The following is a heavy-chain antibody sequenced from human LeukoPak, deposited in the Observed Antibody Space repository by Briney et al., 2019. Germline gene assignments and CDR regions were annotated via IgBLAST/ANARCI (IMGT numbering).Heavy chain of an antibody. CDR3: ASEGRPYYSTSGSHVYMAYSYIDV. CDR1: GGTFSSYA. D-gene: IGHD3-16*01. Sequence: SVKVSCKASGGTFSSYAISWVRQAPGQGLEWMGGIIPIFGTANYAQKFQGRVTITADASSSTAYMELSSLRSEDTAVYYCASEGRPYYSTSGSHVYMAYSYIDVWGKGTTVIVSS. V-gene: IGHV1-69*13. J-gene: IGHJ6*03. CDR2: IIPIFGTA.